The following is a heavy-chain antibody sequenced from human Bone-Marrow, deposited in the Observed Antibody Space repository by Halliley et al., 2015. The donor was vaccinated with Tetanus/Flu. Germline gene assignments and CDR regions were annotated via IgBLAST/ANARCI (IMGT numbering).Heavy chain of an antibody. CDR2: ISGSGDRT. D-gene: IGHD3-3*01. CDR3: AREYFGEEHFLDS. Sequence: VSGISGSGDRTYYADSVKGRFTISRDNSKDTLYLQMSFVRAEDTAVYFCAREYFGEEHFLDSWGQGTLVTVSS. V-gene: IGHV3-23*01. J-gene: IGHJ5*01.